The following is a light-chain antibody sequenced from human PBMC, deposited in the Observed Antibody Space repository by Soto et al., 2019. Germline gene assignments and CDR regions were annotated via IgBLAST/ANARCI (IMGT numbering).Light chain of an antibody. Sequence: EIVLTQSPGTLSLSPGERATLSCRASQSVSSSYLAWYQQKPGQAPRLLIYGASSRATGIPDRFSGSGSGTEFTLTISSLQPEDFATYYCQQLKSYPPTFGGGTKLEIK. CDR1: QSVSSSY. V-gene: IGKV3-20*01. CDR2: GAS. J-gene: IGKJ4*01. CDR3: QQLKSYPPT.